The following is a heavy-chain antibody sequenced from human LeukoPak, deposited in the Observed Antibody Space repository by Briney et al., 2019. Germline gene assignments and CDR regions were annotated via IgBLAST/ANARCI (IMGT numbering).Heavy chain of an antibody. V-gene: IGHV3-53*01. CDR3: AREGDYYDSSGYYSGGAFDI. CDR2: IYSGGST. J-gene: IGHJ3*02. Sequence: PGGSLRLSCAASGFTVSSNYMSWVRQAPGKGLEWVSVIYSGGSTYYADSVKGRFTISRDNSKNTLYLQMNILRAEDTAVYYCAREGDYYDSSGYYSGGAFDIWGQGTMVTVSS. D-gene: IGHD3-22*01. CDR1: GFTVSSNY.